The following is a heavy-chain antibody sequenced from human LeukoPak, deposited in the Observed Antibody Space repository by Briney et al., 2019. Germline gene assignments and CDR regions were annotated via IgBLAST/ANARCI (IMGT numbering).Heavy chain of an antibody. CDR1: GFTFSSFE. Sequence: GGSLRLSCAASGFTFSSFEMNRVRQAPGKGLKWVSYISRSGSTIYYADSVKGRFPISRDNAKNSLYLQMNSLRVEDTAVYYCARGRPGAFDIWGQGTVVTVSS. CDR3: ARGRPGAFDI. J-gene: IGHJ3*02. V-gene: IGHV3-48*03. CDR2: ISRSGSTI.